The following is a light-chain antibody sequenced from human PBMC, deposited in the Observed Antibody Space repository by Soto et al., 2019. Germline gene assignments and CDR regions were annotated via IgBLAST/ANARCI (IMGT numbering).Light chain of an antibody. Sequence: DVVMTQSPLSLSVTLGQPASISCRSSQGLVYSDGNTFLNWFHQRPGQSPRRLIYQVSNRDSGVPARFSGSGSGTDYTVTISRVEAEDVGIYYCVQGTHWPWTFGQGTKVEIK. CDR2: QVS. V-gene: IGKV2-30*01. CDR1: QGLVYSDGNTF. J-gene: IGKJ1*01. CDR3: VQGTHWPWT.